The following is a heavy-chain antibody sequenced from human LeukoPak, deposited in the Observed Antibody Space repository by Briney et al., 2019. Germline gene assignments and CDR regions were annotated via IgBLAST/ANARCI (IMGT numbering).Heavy chain of an antibody. Sequence: PGGSLRLSCAASGFTFSSYSMNWVRRAPGKGLEWVSSISSSSSYIYYADSVKGRFTISRDNAKNSLYLQMNSLRAEDTAVYYCASRFTVVAAIDYWGQGTLVTVSS. CDR2: ISSSSSYI. V-gene: IGHV3-21*01. CDR3: ASRFTVVAAIDY. D-gene: IGHD2-15*01. J-gene: IGHJ4*02. CDR1: GFTFSSYS.